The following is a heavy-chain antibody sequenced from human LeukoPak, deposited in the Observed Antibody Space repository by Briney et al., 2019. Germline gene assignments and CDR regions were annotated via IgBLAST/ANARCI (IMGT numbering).Heavy chain of an antibody. CDR3: ARQRLYGSGSYYDPVDY. CDR1: GYTFSNNW. Sequence: GESLKISCKGSGYTFSNNWIVLVRQMPGKGLEWMGIIYPGDSDTRYSPSFQGQVTLSADKSIGTAYLQWSSLKASDTAMYYRARQRLYGSGSYYDPVDYWGQGTLVTVSS. J-gene: IGHJ4*02. CDR2: IYPGDSDT. V-gene: IGHV5-51*01. D-gene: IGHD3-10*01.